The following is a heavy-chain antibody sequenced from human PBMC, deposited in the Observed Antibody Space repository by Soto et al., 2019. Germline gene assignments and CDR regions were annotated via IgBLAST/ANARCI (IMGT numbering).Heavy chain of an antibody. CDR2: ISYDGSNK. D-gene: IGHD1-7*01. V-gene: IGHV3-30-3*01. CDR3: ARDFEAWNYVWYFDL. CDR1: GFTFSSYA. Sequence: GGSLRLSCAASGFTFSSYAMHWVRQAPGKGLEWVAVISYDGSNKYYADSVKGRFTISRDNSKNTLYLQMNSLRAEDTAVYYCARDFEAWNYVWYFDLWGRGTLVTVSS. J-gene: IGHJ2*01.